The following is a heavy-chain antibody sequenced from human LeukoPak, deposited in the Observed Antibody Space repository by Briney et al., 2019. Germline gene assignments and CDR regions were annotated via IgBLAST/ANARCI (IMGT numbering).Heavy chain of an antibody. Sequence: ASVKVSCKTSGYTFSNYGISWVRQAPGQGLEWMGWISAYNGNTNYAQNFQGRVTMTTDTSTSTAYMELKSLRSDDTAVYYCARDPNLWDLQSDCFLDYWGQGTLVTVSS. CDR1: GYTFSNYG. J-gene: IGHJ4*02. CDR2: ISAYNGNT. CDR3: ARDPNLWDLQSDCFLDY. D-gene: IGHD1-26*01. V-gene: IGHV1-18*01.